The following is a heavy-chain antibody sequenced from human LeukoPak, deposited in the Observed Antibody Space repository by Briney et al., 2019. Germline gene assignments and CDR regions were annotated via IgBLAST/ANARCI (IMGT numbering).Heavy chain of an antibody. D-gene: IGHD3-16*02. CDR2: ISGSGEST. Sequence: GGSLRLSCAASGFTFRSFAMSWVPQAPGKGLEWVSAISGSGESTYYADYVKGRFTVSRDNSKNTVNLQLNSLRAEDTAVYYCAKDAIGQYRPYYFDCWGQGTLVTVSS. CDR3: AKDAIGQYRPYYFDC. CDR1: GFTFRSFA. V-gene: IGHV3-23*01. J-gene: IGHJ4*02.